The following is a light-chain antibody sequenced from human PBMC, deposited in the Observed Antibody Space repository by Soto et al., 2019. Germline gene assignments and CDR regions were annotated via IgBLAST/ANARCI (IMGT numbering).Light chain of an antibody. Sequence: EIEMTQFPATLSMSPGDRATLSCRASQSVGSNLAWYQQRPGQAPRLLIYAASTRATGFPARFSGSGSGTDFTLTINNLQSEDFAVYYCQQYHNWGTFCQGTKVEIK. CDR2: AAS. V-gene: IGKV3-15*01. J-gene: IGKJ1*01. CDR3: QQYHNWGT. CDR1: QSVGSN.